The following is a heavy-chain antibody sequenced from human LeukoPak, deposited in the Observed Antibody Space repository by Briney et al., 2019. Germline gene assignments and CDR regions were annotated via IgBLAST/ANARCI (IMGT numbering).Heavy chain of an antibody. CDR1: GYIFINNY. V-gene: IGHV1-46*01. CDR3: ASSGSGSYENWFDP. CDR2: INPTGGST. D-gene: IGHD1-26*01. J-gene: IGHJ5*02. Sequence: ASVKVSCKASGYIFINNYIQWVRQAPGQGLEWMGIINPTGGSTSYAQKFQGRVTMTRDTSTSTVYVEVSSLRSEDTAVYYCASSGSGSYENWFDPWGQGTLVIVSS.